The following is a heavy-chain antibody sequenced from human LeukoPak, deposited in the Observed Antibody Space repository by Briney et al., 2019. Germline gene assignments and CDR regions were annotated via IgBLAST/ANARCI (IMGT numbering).Heavy chain of an antibody. D-gene: IGHD2-2*01. J-gene: IGHJ4*02. Sequence: GGSPRLSCAASGFTFSNYAMSWVRQAPGKGLEWVSAISGSGGSTYYSDSVKGRFTISRDNSKNTLYLQMHSLRAEDTAVYYCSCYDDYWGQGTLVTVSS. CDR1: GFTFSNYA. CDR2: ISGSGGST. CDR3: SCYDDY. V-gene: IGHV3-23*01.